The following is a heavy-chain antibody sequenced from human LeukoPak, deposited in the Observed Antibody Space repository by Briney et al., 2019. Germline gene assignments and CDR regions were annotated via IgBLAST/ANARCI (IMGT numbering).Heavy chain of an antibody. CDR1: GGSISSYY. V-gene: IGHV4-4*09. J-gene: IGHJ4*02. Sequence: PSETLSLTCTVSGGSISSYYWSWIRQPPGKGLEWIGYIYTSGSTNYNPSLKSRATISVDTSKNQFSLKLSSVTAADTAVYYCARLDNYGVDYWGQGTLVTVSS. D-gene: IGHD4-11*01. CDR2: IYTSGST. CDR3: ARLDNYGVDY.